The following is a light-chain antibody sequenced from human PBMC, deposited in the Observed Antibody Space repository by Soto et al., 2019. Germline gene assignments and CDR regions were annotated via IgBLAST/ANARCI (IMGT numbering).Light chain of an antibody. CDR1: HDIGNK. CDR2: GAS. J-gene: IGKJ4*01. V-gene: IGKV1-16*02. CDR3: HQYHVYPLT. Sequence: DIPMTQSPSSLSASVGDRVIITCRASHDIGNKLAWFQQKPGKGPKSLIYGASILQSGVPSKFSGSRSATDFTLTITSLHPEDFANYYCHQYHVYPLTFGGGTKLEIK.